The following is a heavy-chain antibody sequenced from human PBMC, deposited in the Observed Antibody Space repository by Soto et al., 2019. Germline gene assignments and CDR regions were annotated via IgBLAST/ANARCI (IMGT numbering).Heavy chain of an antibody. CDR1: GFVFSDFQ. Sequence: GGSLRLSCAASGFVFSDFQFNWVRQAPGGGLEWLSSITGTSAFTEYAESIEGRFSISRDNDKNLVYLQMDSLRAEDTAVYYCARDPPLSVLVVVATDDFWGQGTLVTVS. CDR3: ARDPPLSVLVVVATDDF. CDR2: ITGTSAFT. D-gene: IGHD2-21*01. V-gene: IGHV3-21*01. J-gene: IGHJ4*02.